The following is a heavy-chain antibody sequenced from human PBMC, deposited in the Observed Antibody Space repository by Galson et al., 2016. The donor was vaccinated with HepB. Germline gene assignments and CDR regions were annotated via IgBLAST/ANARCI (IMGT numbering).Heavy chain of an antibody. Sequence: SETLSLTCAVSGDSVITSNWWSWVRQPPGKGLEWIGEISHRGTINYNPYLKSRVTLSLDTSKNEVSLRLNSVTAADTAVYFCARDPRIRWHERAFDYWGQGIQVTVSS. CDR1: GDSVITSNW. CDR3: ARDPRIRWHERAFDY. J-gene: IGHJ4*02. CDR2: ISHRGTI. D-gene: IGHD5-24*01. V-gene: IGHV4-4*02.